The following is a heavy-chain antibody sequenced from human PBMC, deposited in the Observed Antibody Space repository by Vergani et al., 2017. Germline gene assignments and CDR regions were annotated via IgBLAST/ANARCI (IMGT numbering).Heavy chain of an antibody. CDR3: AWGRDYYDSSAPFDP. CDR1: GYSFTSYW. J-gene: IGHJ5*02. D-gene: IGHD3-22*01. CDR2: IYPGDSDT. V-gene: IGHV5-51*01. Sequence: EVQLVQSGAEVKKPGESLKISCKGSGYSFTSYWIGWVRQMPGKGLEWMGIIYPGDSDTRYSPSFQGQVTIAADKSISTAYLQWSGLKASDTAMYYCAWGRDYYDSSAPFDPWGQGTLVTVSS.